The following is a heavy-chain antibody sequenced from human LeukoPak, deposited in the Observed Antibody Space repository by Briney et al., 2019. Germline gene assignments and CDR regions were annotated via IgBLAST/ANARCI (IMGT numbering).Heavy chain of an antibody. CDR2: IYGNGTT. CDR3: ARTLCSRASCYDGRGNAFDI. Sequence: SETLSLTCAASGASIREYYWTWIRQSPGKGPEWIGYIYGNGTTFYNPSLKSRVTMSVDTSRNRFSLNLRSVTAADSAVYYSARTLCSRASCYDGRGNAFDIWGQGTRVTVSA. CDR1: GASIREYY. J-gene: IGHJ3*02. D-gene: IGHD2-2*01. V-gene: IGHV4-4*09.